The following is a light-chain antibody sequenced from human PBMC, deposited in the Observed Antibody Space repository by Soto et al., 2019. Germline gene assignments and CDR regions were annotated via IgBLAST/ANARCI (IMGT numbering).Light chain of an antibody. V-gene: IGKV1-6*02. CDR2: AAS. J-gene: IGKJ4*01. Sequence: ATQMTQSPSSLSASVGDRVTITCRASQFNRNDLGWYQQKPGKAPKLLIFAASELQSGVPSRFSGSGSGTDFTLTISSLQPEDFATYYCLQDYTYPLTFGGGTRVEIK. CDR1: QFNRND. CDR3: LQDYTYPLT.